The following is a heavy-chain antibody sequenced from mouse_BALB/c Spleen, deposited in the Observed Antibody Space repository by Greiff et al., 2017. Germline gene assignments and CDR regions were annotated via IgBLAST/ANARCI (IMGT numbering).Heavy chain of an antibody. CDR2: IYPGDGDT. CDR1: GYAFSSSW. J-gene: IGHJ2*01. Sequence: VQLQQSGPELVKPGASVKISCKASGYAFSSSWMNWVKQRPGQGLEWIGRIYPGDGDTNYNGKFKGKATLTADKSSSTAYMQLSSLTSVDSAVYFCAIITTAKDFDYWGQGTTLTVSS. D-gene: IGHD1-2*01. V-gene: IGHV1-82*01. CDR3: AIITTAKDFDY.